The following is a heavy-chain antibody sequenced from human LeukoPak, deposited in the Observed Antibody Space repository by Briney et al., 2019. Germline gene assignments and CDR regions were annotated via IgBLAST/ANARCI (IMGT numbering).Heavy chain of an antibody. CDR1: GFTVSSNY. CDR3: ARGHSSSWFDY. CDR2: IYSGGST. D-gene: IGHD6-13*01. J-gene: IGHJ4*02. Sequence: GGSLRLSCAASGFTVSSNYMSWVRQAPGKGLEWVSVIYSGGSTYYADSVKGRFTISRDNSKNTLYLQMNSLRAEDAAAYYCARGHSSSWFDYWGQGTLVTVSS. V-gene: IGHV3-66*01.